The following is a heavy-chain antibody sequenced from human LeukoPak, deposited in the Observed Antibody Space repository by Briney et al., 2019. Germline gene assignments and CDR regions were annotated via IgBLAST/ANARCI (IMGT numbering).Heavy chain of an antibody. CDR2: INHSGST. CDR1: GGSISSYY. D-gene: IGHD6-19*01. Sequence: SETLSLTCTVSGGSISSYYWSWIRQPPGKGLEWIGEINHSGSTNYNPSLKSRVTISVDTSKNQFSLKLSSVTAADTAVYYCARGRTAVAGGHYYFDYWGQGTLVTVSS. V-gene: IGHV4-34*01. J-gene: IGHJ4*02. CDR3: ARGRTAVAGGHYYFDY.